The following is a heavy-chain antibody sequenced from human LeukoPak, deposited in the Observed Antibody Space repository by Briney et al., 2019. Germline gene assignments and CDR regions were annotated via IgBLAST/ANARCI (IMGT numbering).Heavy chain of an antibody. CDR2: ISSSSSYI. Sequence: PGGSLRLSCAASRFTFSSYSMNWVRQAPGQGLEWVSYISSSSSYIYYADSVRGRFTISRDNAKNSLYLQMNSLRAEDTAVYYCARDYSSGWYRNYFDYWGQGTLVTVSS. D-gene: IGHD6-19*01. J-gene: IGHJ4*02. CDR1: RFTFSSYS. V-gene: IGHV3-21*01. CDR3: ARDYSSGWYRNYFDY.